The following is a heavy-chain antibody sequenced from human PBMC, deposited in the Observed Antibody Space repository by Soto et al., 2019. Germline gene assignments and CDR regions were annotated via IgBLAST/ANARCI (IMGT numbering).Heavy chain of an antibody. CDR2: ISNRGGKT. Sequence: EVQLLESGGGLVQPGGSLRLSCAASGFTFSTYAMSWVRQAPGKGLEWVSIISNRGGKTYYADSVKGRFTVSRDNSKKTLYLQMNRLRAEDTAVYYCAKQTGDTGQVFHFDSWGQGTLVTVSS. CDR3: AKQTGDTGQVFHFDS. D-gene: IGHD2-8*02. J-gene: IGHJ4*02. V-gene: IGHV3-23*01. CDR1: GFTFSTYA.